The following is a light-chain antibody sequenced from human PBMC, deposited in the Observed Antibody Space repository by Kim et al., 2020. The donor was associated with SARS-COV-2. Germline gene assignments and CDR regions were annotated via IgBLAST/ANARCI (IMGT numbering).Light chain of an antibody. CDR2: GAS. Sequence: EIVMTQSPATLSVSPGERATLSCRASQSVSSNLAWYQQKPGQAPRLLIYGASTRATGIPARLSGSGSGTEFTLTISSLQSEDFAVYYCQQYNNWPPENTFGQGTKLEI. CDR1: QSVSSN. V-gene: IGKV3-15*01. CDR3: QQYNNWPPENT. J-gene: IGKJ2*01.